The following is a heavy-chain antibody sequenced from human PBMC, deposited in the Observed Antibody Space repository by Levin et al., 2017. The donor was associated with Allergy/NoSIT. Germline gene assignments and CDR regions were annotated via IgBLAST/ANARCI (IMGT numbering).Heavy chain of an antibody. J-gene: IGHJ4*02. V-gene: IGHV3-74*03. D-gene: IGHD1-26*01. CDR3: AREVSGSYDY. CDR1: GFTFSNSW. CDR2: INTDGSSK. Sequence: LSLTCAASGFTFSNSWMHWVRPAPGKGLVWVSRINTDGSSKTYADSVRGRFTISRDNAKNTLYVQMNSLRAEDTALYYCAREVSGSYDYWGQGTLVTVSS.